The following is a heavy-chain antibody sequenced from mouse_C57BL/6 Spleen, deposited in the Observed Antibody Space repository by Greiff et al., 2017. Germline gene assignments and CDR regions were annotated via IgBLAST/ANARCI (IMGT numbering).Heavy chain of an antibody. CDR3: ARGAYGNYVGYFDV. V-gene: IGHV3-6*01. D-gene: IGHD2-1*01. CDR2: ISYDGSN. Sequence: EVQLQESGPGLVKPSQSLSLTCSVTGYSITSGYYWNWIRQFPGNKLEWMGYISYDGSNNYNPSLKNRISITRDTSKNQFFLKLNSVTTEDTATYYGARGAYGNYVGYFDVWGTGTTVTVSS. J-gene: IGHJ1*03. CDR1: GYSITSGYY.